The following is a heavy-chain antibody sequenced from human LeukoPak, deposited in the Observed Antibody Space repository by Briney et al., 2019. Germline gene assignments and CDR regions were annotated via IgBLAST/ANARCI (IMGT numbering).Heavy chain of an antibody. D-gene: IGHD4-17*01. CDR1: GDSSSSSSYF. J-gene: IGHJ2*01. V-gene: IGHV4-39*01. CDR2: IHDSGST. Sequence: SETLSLTCNVSGDSSSSSSYFWAWLREPPGKRLEWIGSIHDSGSTYYNPSLMTRVTILDTSKDQFSLLLTSVTAADTAVYYWARHGRWDYGALRGFFDLWGRGTQVTVSS. CDR3: ARHGRWDYGALRGFFDL.